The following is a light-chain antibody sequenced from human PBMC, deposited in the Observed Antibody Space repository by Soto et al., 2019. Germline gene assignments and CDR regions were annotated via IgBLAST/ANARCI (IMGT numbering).Light chain of an antibody. Sequence: QSVLTQPASVSGSPGQSITISCTGTSSDVGGYNYVSWYQQHPGKAPKLMIYDVSVRPSGVPDRFSGSKSGNTASLTISGLQAEDEADYYCCSYAGSYTYVFATGTKLTVL. CDR3: CSYAGSYTYV. V-gene: IGLV2-11*01. J-gene: IGLJ1*01. CDR1: SSDVGGYNY. CDR2: DVS.